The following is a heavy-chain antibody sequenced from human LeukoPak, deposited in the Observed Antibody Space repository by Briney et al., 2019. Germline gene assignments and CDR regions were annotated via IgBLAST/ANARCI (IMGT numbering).Heavy chain of an antibody. Sequence: GGSLRLSCAASGFTFSSYGMHWVRQAPGKGLEWVAVMSYDGSNKYYADSVKGRFTISRDNSKNTLYLQMNSLRAEDTAVYYCAKDVSQRRDGYNYFDYWGQGTLVTVSS. CDR2: MSYDGSNK. CDR1: GFTFSSYG. CDR3: AKDVSQRRDGYNYFDY. D-gene: IGHD5-24*01. J-gene: IGHJ4*02. V-gene: IGHV3-30*18.